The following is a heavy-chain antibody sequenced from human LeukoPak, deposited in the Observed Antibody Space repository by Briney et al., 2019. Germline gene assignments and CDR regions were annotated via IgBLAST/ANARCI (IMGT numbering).Heavy chain of an antibody. CDR2: IRSEAYGGTT. V-gene: IGHV3-49*04. Sequence: GGSLRPSWTASGFTFGDYAMSWVRQAPGKGREWVGFIRSEAYGGTTEYAASVKGRFTISRDDSKSIAYLQMNSLKTEDTAVYYCTRDGGERWLPLDYCGQGTLVTVSS. CDR3: TRDGGERWLPLDY. D-gene: IGHD5-24*01. J-gene: IGHJ4*02. CDR1: GFTFGDYA.